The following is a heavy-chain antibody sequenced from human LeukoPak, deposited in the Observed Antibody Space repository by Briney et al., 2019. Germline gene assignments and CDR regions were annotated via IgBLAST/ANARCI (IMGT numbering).Heavy chain of an antibody. CDR1: GFTFSSYC. CDR2: ISSSSSYI. D-gene: IGHD2-21*01. V-gene: IGHV3-21*04. CDR3: AKAPVTTCSGAYCYPFDY. Sequence: GGSLRLSCAASGFTFSSYCMDWVRQTPGKGLEWVSSISSSSSYIYYADSVKGRFTISRDNAKNSLYLQMNRLRAEDAAVYYCAKAPVTTCSGAYCYPFDYWGQGTLVTVSS. J-gene: IGHJ4*02.